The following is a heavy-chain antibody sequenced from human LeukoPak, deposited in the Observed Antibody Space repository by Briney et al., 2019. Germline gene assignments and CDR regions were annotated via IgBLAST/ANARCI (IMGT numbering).Heavy chain of an antibody. CDR2: IKQDGSEK. V-gene: IGHV3-7*05. CDR3: ARVRDAYNHPVVYFDY. J-gene: IGHJ4*02. CDR1: GFTFSGYS. Sequence: GGSLRLSCAAPGFTFSGYSMSWVRQAPGKGLEWVANIKQDGSEKYNVESVKGRFTISRDNAKNSLYLQMNSLRVEDTAVYYCARVRDAYNHPVVYFDYWGQGTLVTVSS. D-gene: IGHD5-24*01.